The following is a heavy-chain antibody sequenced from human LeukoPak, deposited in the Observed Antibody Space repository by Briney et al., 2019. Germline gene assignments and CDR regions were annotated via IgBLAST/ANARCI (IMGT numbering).Heavy chain of an antibody. V-gene: IGHV1-2*02. CDR3: ARDGQLWFDY. CDR1: GYTFTSYG. Sequence: ASVKVSCKASGYTFTSYGISWVRQAPGQGLEWMGWINPNSGGTNYAQKFQGRVTMTRDTSISTAYMELSRLRSDDTAVYCCARDGQLWFDYWGQGTLVTVSS. D-gene: IGHD5-18*01. CDR2: INPNSGGT. J-gene: IGHJ4*02.